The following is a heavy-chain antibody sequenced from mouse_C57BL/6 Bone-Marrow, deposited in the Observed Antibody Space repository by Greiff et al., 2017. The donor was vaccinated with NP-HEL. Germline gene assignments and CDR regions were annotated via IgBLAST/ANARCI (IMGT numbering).Heavy chain of an antibody. CDR2: IDPEDGEP. Sequence: VQLQQSGAELVKPGASVKLSCTASGFNIKDYYMHWVKQRTEQGLEWIGRIDPEDGEPNYAPKFQGQATITADTSSNTAYLQLSSLTSEDTAVYYCARNSNYPDWYFEVWGTGTTVTVSS. D-gene: IGHD2-5*01. CDR1: GFNIKDYY. J-gene: IGHJ1*03. CDR3: ARNSNYPDWYFEV. V-gene: IGHV14-2*01.